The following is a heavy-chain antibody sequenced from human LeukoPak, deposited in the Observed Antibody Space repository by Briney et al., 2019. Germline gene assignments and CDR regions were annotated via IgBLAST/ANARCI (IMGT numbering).Heavy chain of an antibody. J-gene: IGHJ4*02. Sequence: GGSLRLSCAASGFTFSSYAMSWVRQAPGKGLEWVSAISGSGGSTYYADSVKGRFTISRDNSRNTLYLQMNSLRAEDTAVYYCTKDLRGGGAYFDYWGQGTLVTVSS. V-gene: IGHV3-23*01. D-gene: IGHD3-16*01. CDR3: TKDLRGGGAYFDY. CDR2: ISGSGGST. CDR1: GFTFSSYA.